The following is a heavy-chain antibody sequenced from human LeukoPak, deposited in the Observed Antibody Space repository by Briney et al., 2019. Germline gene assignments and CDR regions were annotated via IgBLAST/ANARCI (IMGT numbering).Heavy chain of an antibody. V-gene: IGHV4-59*08. J-gene: IGHJ4*02. CDR3: ARHAMVRGGLRVRGHKQYYFDY. D-gene: IGHD3-10*01. CDR1: GGSINNYY. CDR2: LFYSGSS. Sequence: SETLSLTCTVSGGSINNYYWSWIRQPPGKGLQWIGYLFYSGSSHYNPSYNPSLKSRVTISVDTSKNQFSLKLSSVTAADTAVYYCARHAMVRGGLRVRGHKQYYFDYWGQGTLVTVSS.